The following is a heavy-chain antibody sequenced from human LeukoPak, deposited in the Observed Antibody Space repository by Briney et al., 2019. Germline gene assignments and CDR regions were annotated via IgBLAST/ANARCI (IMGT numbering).Heavy chain of an antibody. Sequence: ASVKVSCKASGYTFTSYGISWVRQAPGQGLEWMGWISAYNGNTNYAQKLQGRVTMTTDTSTSTAYMELRSLRSDDTAVYYCARSITMIVVVTSLGDAFDIWGQGTMVTVSS. CDR2: ISAYNGNT. V-gene: IGHV1-18*01. D-gene: IGHD3-22*01. CDR3: ARSITMIVVVTSLGDAFDI. J-gene: IGHJ3*02. CDR1: GYTFTSYG.